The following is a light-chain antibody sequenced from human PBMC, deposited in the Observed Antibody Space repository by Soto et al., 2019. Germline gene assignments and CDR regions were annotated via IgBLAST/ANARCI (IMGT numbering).Light chain of an antibody. Sequence: IRITQSPSTLSASVGDRVTITCRPSQSVSTWLAWYQQKPGEAPNLLIYEASRLQSGVPSRFSGSASGTEFSLTITSLQPEDFATYYCQQLFDSPITFGQGTRLEIK. CDR3: QQLFDSPIT. V-gene: IGKV1-5*01. J-gene: IGKJ5*01. CDR2: EAS. CDR1: QSVSTW.